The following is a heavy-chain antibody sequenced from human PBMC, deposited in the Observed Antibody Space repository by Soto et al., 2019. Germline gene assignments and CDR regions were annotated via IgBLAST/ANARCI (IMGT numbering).Heavy chain of an antibody. CDR2: IIPSCGTA. CDR1: GGTFSRYA. Sequence: VKVSRKGAGGTFSRYAISWVRQAPGEGLEGVGGIIPSCGTANYAQNFQGRATITADESTSTAYMELSSLKSEDTAVYYFARDDVLEGAFDYWGQGTLVTVSS. CDR3: ARDDVLEGAFDY. D-gene: IGHD3-16*01. J-gene: IGHJ4*02. V-gene: IGHV1-69*13.